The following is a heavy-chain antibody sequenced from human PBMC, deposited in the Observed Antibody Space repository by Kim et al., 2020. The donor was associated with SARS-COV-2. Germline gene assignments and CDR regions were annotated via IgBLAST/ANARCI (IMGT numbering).Heavy chain of an antibody. J-gene: IGHJ4*01. CDR2: IGGGGETT. Sequence: GGSLRLSCATSGFPFTSFALGWVRQAPGKGLEWVAGIGGGGETTYYADSVEGRFTIASDASESTLSLRMNSLRVEDTAVYYCPKGRRDCYW. V-gene: IGHV3-23*01. D-gene: IGHD2-21*01. CDR1: GFPFTSFA. CDR3: PKGRRDCY.